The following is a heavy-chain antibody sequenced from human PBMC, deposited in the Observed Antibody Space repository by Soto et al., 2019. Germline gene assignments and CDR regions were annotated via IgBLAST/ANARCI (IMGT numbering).Heavy chain of an antibody. D-gene: IGHD1-26*01. V-gene: IGHV1-3*01. J-gene: IGHJ4*02. Sequence: QVQLVQSGAEVKKPGASVKVSCKASGYTFTSYAMHWVRQAPGQRLEWMGWINAGNGNTKYSQKFQGRVTITRDTPASTAYTELSRLRSEETAVYYCARDVGATGDWGQGTLVTVSS. CDR3: ARDVGATGD. CDR1: GYTFTSYA. CDR2: INAGNGNT.